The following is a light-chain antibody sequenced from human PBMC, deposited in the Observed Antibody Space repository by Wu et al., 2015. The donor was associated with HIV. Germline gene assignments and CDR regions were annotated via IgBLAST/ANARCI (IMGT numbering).Light chain of an antibody. V-gene: IGKV1-39*01. Sequence: DIQMTQSPSSLSASVGDRVTITCRASQSISSYLNWYQQKPGKAPKLLIYAASSLQSGVPSRFSGSGSGTDFTLTISSLQPEDFATYYCQQSYSTPTFGGGTEGGDQT. CDR3: QQSYSTPT. CDR1: QSISSY. J-gene: IGKJ4*01. CDR2: AAS.